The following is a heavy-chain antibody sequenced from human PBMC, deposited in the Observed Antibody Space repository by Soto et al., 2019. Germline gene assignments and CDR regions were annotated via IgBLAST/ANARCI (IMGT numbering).Heavy chain of an antibody. J-gene: IGHJ6*02. CDR1: GGTFSSYT. CDR3: ARDDSSRWQPSNYYYYGMDV. D-gene: IGHD6-13*01. CDR2: IIPILGIA. V-gene: IGHV1-69*08. Sequence: QVQLVQSGAEVKKPGSSVKVSCKASGGTFSSYTISWVRQAPGQGLEWMGRIIPILGIANYAQKFQGRVTITADKSTSTAYMELSSLRSEDTAVYYCARDDSSRWQPSNYYYYGMDVWGQGTTVTVSS.